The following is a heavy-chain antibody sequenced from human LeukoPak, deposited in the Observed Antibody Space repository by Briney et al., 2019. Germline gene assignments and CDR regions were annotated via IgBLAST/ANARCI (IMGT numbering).Heavy chain of an antibody. J-gene: IGHJ4*02. V-gene: IGHV1-8*01. D-gene: IGHD2-21*02. CDR1: GYTFTSYD. Sequence: ASVKVSCKASGYTFTSYDINWVRQAPGQGLEWMGWMNPNSGNTGYAQKFQGRVTMTRNTSISTAYTELSSLRSEDTAVYYCARGRIYCGGDCSESVDYWGQGTLVTVSS. CDR2: MNPNSGNT. CDR3: ARGRIYCGGDCSESVDY.